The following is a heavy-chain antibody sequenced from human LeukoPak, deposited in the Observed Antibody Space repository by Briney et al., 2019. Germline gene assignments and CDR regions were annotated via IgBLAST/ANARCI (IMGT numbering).Heavy chain of an antibody. CDR1: GFTFSSYW. V-gene: IGHV3-7*01. D-gene: IGHD6-13*01. J-gene: IGHJ3*02. CDR2: IKQDGSEK. Sequence: GGSLRLSCAASGFTFSSYWMSCVRQDPGKGQEWVANIKQDGSEKYYVDSVKGRFTISRDNAKNSLYLQMNSLRAEDTAVYYCASEGLLSIAAADDAFDIWGQGTMVTVSS. CDR3: ASEGLLSIAAADDAFDI.